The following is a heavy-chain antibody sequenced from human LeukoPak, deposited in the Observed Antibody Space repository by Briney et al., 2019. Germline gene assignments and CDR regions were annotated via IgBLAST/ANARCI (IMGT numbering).Heavy chain of an antibody. CDR3: AKGSKSMIFGAQLDY. CDR2: LSGTGDTT. V-gene: IGHV3-23*01. D-gene: IGHD3/OR15-3a*01. Sequence: GGSLRLSCVASGFFFNSYSMNWVRQAPGKGLEWVSSLSGTGDTTFYADSVKGRFTISRDNSKNTLYLQMNSLGAEDTALYYCAKGSKSMIFGAQLDYWGQGTLVTVSS. J-gene: IGHJ4*02. CDR1: GFFFNSYS.